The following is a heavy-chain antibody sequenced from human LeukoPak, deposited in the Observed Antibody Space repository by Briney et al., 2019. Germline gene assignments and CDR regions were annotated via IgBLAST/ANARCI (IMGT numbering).Heavy chain of an antibody. D-gene: IGHD6-13*01. Sequence: NSSETLSLTCTVSGGSISSYYWGWIRQPPGKGLDWIGYIYYSGSTNYNPALKSRVAVSLDTSKNQFSLKLSSVTAADTAVYYCARVLIAAAGIGWFVSWGQGTLVTVSS. CDR2: IYYSGST. J-gene: IGHJ5*01. V-gene: IGHV4-59*01. CDR3: ARVLIAAAGIGWFVS. CDR1: GGSISSYY.